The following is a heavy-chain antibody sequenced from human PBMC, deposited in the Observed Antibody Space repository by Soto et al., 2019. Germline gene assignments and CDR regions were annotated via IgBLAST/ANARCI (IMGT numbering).Heavy chain of an antibody. J-gene: IGHJ4*02. CDR2: FYPGDSDT. D-gene: IGHD6-6*01. CDR1: GYSFTSYW. CDR3: ARLTPRPRGASRPSSPDYFDC. V-gene: IGHV5-51*01. Sequence: GESLKISCKGSGYSFTSYWIGWVRQMPGKGLEWMGIFYPGDSDTRYSPSFQGPVTISADKSISTAYLQRSSLKGPDTAMYYCARLTPRPRGASRPSSPDYFDCWGQG.